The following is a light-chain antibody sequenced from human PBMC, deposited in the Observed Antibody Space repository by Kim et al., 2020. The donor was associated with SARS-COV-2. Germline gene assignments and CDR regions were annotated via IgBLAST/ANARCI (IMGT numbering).Light chain of an antibody. V-gene: IGKV3-20*01. Sequence: PGERATLSCRASQSVSSNYLAWYQQKPGQAPRLLNYGASSRATGIPDRFSGSGSGTDFTLTIGRLEPEDFAVYYCQQYGSSPYTFGQGTKLEI. CDR3: QQYGSSPYT. J-gene: IGKJ2*01. CDR2: GAS. CDR1: QSVSSNY.